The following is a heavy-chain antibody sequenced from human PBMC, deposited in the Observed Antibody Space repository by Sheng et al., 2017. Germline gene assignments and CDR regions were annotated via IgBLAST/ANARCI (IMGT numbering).Heavy chain of an antibody. CDR3: ARAGVEVTKLLDS. Sequence: QVQLVQSGGEVKKPGASVKVSCKASGYRFNIYGVTWVRQAPGQGLEWMGWIAATNGNTHYAQHLQDRVTLTIDTSTSTAYMELKNLRSADTGVYYCARAGVEVTKLLDSWGQGTLVTVSS. CDR1: GYRFNIYG. CDR2: IAATNGNT. D-gene: IGHD4-17*01. J-gene: IGHJ4*02. V-gene: IGHV1-18*01.